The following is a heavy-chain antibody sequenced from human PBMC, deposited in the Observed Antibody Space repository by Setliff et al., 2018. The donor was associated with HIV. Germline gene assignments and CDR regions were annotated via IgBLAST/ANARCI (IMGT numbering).Heavy chain of an antibody. CDR1: GGSISSYH. V-gene: IGHV4-59*01. D-gene: IGHD5-12*01. CDR2: IYYSGST. J-gene: IGHJ6*02. Sequence: SETLSLTCSLSGGSISSYHWNWIRQPPGKGLEWIGYIYYSGSTNYNPSLKSRVTISVDTSKNQFSLKLSSVTAADTAVYYCARDHIVATTRDYYYGMDVWGQGTTVTVSS. CDR3: ARDHIVATTRDYYYGMDV.